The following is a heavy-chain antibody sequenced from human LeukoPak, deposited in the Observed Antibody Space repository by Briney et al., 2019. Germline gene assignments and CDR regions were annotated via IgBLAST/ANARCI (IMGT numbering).Heavy chain of an antibody. CDR1: GYTFTGYY. D-gene: IGHD6-19*01. CDR3: ARDPVVGTVPGGY. CDR2: INPNSGGT. Sequence: GASVKVSCKASGYTFTGYYMHWVRQAPGQGLEWIGWINPNSGGTNYAQKFQGRVTMTRDTSISTAYVELSRLRSDDTAVYYCARDPVVGTVPGGYWGQGTLVTVSS. J-gene: IGHJ4*02. V-gene: IGHV1-2*02.